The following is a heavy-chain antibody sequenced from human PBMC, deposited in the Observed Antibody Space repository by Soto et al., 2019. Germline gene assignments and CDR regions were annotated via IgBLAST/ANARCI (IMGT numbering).Heavy chain of an antibody. CDR1: GFTFSAYS. V-gene: IGHV3-21*01. Sequence: EVQLVESGGGLVKPGGSLRLSCAASGFTFSAYSINWVRQAPGNGLVWVSSISTSSSYIYYADSGKRRFTISRDNAKNPLYLQMNGLSAEDTAVYYCARDYYTSSRENAYYYYNMDVWGQGTTVTVS. D-gene: IGHD6-13*01. CDR2: ISTSSSYI. CDR3: ARDYYTSSRENAYYYYNMDV. J-gene: IGHJ6*02.